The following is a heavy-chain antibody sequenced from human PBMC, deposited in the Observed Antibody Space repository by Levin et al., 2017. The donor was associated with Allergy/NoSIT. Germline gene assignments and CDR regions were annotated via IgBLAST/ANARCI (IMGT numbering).Heavy chain of an antibody. V-gene: IGHV1-18*01. CDR3: ARDTTPFRTFKDAFDI. Sequence: ASVKVSCKASGYTFTSYGISWVRQAPGQGLEWMGWISAYNGNTNYAQKLQGRVTMTTDTSTSTAYMELRSLRSDDTAVYYCARDTTPFRTFKDAFDIWGQGTMVTVSS. CDR1: GYTFTSYG. CDR2: ISAYNGNT. J-gene: IGHJ3*02. D-gene: IGHD1-26*01.